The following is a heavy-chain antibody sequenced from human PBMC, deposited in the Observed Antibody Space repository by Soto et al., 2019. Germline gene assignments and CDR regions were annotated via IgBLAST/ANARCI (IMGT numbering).Heavy chain of an antibody. CDR3: AKDIFESSGYYKGGHFN. CDR2: ISGSGGST. J-gene: IGHJ4*02. Sequence: EVQLLESGGGLVQPGGSLRLSCAASGFTFSSYAMSWVRQAPGKGLEWVSAISGSGGSTYYADSVKGRYTISRDNSKNTLYLQMNSLRAEDTAVYYCAKDIFESSGYYKGGHFNWGQGTLVTVSS. V-gene: IGHV3-23*01. D-gene: IGHD3-22*01. CDR1: GFTFSSYA.